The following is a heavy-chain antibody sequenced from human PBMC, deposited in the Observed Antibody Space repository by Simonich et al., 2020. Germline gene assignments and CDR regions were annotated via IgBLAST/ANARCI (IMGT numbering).Heavy chain of an antibody. CDR1: GFTFSSYS. CDR3: ARDVDTAMVFDY. CDR2: MSSSSSYK. J-gene: IGHJ4*02. D-gene: IGHD5-18*01. Sequence: EVQLVESGGGLVKPGGSLRLSCAASGFTFSSYSMNWVRQAPGRGREWVSSMSSSSSYKYYADSVKGRFTISRDNAKNSLYLQMNSRRAEDTAVYYCARDVDTAMVFDYWGQGTLVTVSS. V-gene: IGHV3-21*01.